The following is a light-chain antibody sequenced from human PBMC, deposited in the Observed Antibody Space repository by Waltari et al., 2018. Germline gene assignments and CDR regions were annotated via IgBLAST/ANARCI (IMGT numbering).Light chain of an antibody. CDR3: CSYAGSSTYV. J-gene: IGLJ1*01. Sequence: QSALTQPASVSGSPGQSITIPCTGTSSDVGSYNLVSCYQQHPGKAPNLMIYEGSKRPSGVSNRFSGSKSGNTASLTISGLQAEDEADYYCCSYAGSSTYVFGTGTKVTVL. CDR1: SSDVGSYNL. CDR2: EGS. V-gene: IGLV2-23*01.